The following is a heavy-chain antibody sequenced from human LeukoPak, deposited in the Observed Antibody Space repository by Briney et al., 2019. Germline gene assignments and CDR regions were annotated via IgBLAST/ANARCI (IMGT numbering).Heavy chain of an antibody. CDR3: ARDRCGGGDCWRYFDY. D-gene: IGHD2-21*02. CDR1: GFSFSGYA. V-gene: IGHV3-64*01. J-gene: IGHJ4*02. Sequence: PGGSLRLSCAASGFSFSGYAMHWVRQAPGKGLEYVSSISSNGGSIYYANSVRGRFTISRDNSKNTLYLQMGSLRLEDMAVYYCARDRCGGGDCWRYFDYWGQGTLVTVSS. CDR2: ISSNGGSI.